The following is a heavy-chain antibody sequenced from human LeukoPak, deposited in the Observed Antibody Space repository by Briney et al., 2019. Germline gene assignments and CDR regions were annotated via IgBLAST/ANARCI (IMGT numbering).Heavy chain of an antibody. CDR1: GFTFSSYG. CDR2: ISYDGSNK. Sequence: PGRSLRFSCAASGFTFSSYGMHGVRQAPGKGLEWVAVISYDGSNKYYADSVKGRFTISRDNSKNTLYLQMNSLRAEDTAVYYCAKDRLLWFGELLAPSDYWGQGTLVTVSS. D-gene: IGHD3-10*01. V-gene: IGHV3-30*18. J-gene: IGHJ4*02. CDR3: AKDRLLWFGELLAPSDY.